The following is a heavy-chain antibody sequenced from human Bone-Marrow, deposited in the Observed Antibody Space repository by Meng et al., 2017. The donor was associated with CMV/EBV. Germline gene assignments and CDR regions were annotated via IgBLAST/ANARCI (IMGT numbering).Heavy chain of an antibody. D-gene: IGHD2-2*01. CDR3: ARGRIRYCSSTSCSHYYGMDV. V-gene: IGHV1-18*01. CDR1: GYTFTSYG. J-gene: IGHJ6*01. Sequence: ASVKVSCKASGYTFTSYGISWVRQAPGQGLEWMGWISAYNGNTNYAQKLQGRVTMTTDTSTSTAYMELRSLRSDDTAVYYCARGRIRYCSSTSCSHYYGMDVWGQGTTVTGSS. CDR2: ISAYNGNT.